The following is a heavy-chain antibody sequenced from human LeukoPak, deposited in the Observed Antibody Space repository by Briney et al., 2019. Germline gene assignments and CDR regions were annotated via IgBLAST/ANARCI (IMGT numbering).Heavy chain of an antibody. CDR1: GITFRSIG. Sequence: GGSLRLSCAASGITFRSIGMVGVRQTPEKGLEWISYISTFSSTIKYADSVRGRFTISRDNANNSLYLQMDSLRADDTAVYYCTREVVGLDYWGQGILVTVSS. J-gene: IGHJ4*02. V-gene: IGHV3-48*01. CDR2: ISTFSSTI. CDR3: TREVVGLDY. D-gene: IGHD3/OR15-3a*01.